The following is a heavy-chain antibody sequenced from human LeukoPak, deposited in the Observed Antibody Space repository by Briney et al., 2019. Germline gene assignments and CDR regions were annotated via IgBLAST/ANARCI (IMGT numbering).Heavy chain of an antibody. V-gene: IGHV3-7*01. Sequence: GGSLRLSCAASGFTFSSYWMSWVRQAPGKGLEWVANIKQDGSEKYYVDSVKGRFTISSDNAKNSLYLQMNSLRAEDTAVYYCARDPKITIFGLGPDYWGQGTLVTVSS. CDR1: GFTFSSYW. D-gene: IGHD3-3*01. J-gene: IGHJ4*02. CDR3: ARDPKITIFGLGPDY. CDR2: IKQDGSEK.